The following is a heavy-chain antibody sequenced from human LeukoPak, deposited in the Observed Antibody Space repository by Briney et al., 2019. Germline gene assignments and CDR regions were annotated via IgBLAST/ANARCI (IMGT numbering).Heavy chain of an antibody. V-gene: IGHV4-34*01. CDR2: INHSGST. D-gene: IGHD3-10*01. CDR1: GGSFSGYY. J-gene: IGHJ4*02. Sequence: SETLSLTCAVYGGSFSGYYWSWIRQPPGKGLEWIGEINHSGSTNYNPSLKSRVTISVDTSKNQFSLKLSSVTAADTAVYYCARGFPEGVRGVIFDYWGQGTLATVSS. CDR3: ARGFPEGVRGVIFDY.